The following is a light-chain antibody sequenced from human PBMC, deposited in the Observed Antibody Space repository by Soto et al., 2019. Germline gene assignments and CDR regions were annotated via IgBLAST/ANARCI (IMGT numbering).Light chain of an antibody. V-gene: IGKV3-15*01. J-gene: IGKJ1*01. CDR3: QHSYSYSGT. Sequence: DIQMTQSPDTLSGSPGDRATLSCRASQTVSFKLACYQQRPGKAPKLLIYGASTIATGVPSRFSGSGSGTEFTLTISSLQSEDFATYYCQHSYSYSGTFGQGTKVDIK. CDR1: QTVSFK. CDR2: GAS.